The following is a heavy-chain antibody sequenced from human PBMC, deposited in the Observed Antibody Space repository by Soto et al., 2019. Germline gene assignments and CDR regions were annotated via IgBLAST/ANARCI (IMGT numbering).Heavy chain of an antibody. CDR3: ALYDALGRAENWFDP. J-gene: IGHJ5*02. CDR2: IIPVLGIT. CDR1: GGTFSNQI. D-gene: IGHD3-3*01. Sequence: QVQLVQSGAEVKKPGSSVNFSCKASGGTFSNQIISWVRQAPGQGLEWMGRIIPVLGITNYAQKFQGRVTITADKSTSTAFMELSCLRAENTAVYYCALYDALGRAENWFDPWGSGTLVTVSS. V-gene: IGHV1-69*02.